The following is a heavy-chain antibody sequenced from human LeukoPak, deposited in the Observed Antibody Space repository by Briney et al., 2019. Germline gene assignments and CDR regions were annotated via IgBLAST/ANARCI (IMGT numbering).Heavy chain of an antibody. V-gene: IGHV3-7*01. CDR2: INRDGYEK. D-gene: IGHD6-6*01. Sequence: GGSLRLSCVDSGFSFSNYWMSWVRQSPGRGLEWVANINRDGYEKYYVDSVKGRFTISRDNAKNSLYLQVNSLRAEDTALYYCVRHDRDSPDSSCWGQGTLVTVSS. CDR3: VRHDRDSPDSSC. CDR1: GFSFSNYW. J-gene: IGHJ4*02.